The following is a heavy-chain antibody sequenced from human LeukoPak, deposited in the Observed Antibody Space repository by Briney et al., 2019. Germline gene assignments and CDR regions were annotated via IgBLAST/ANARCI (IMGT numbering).Heavy chain of an antibody. CDR2: IKQDGSEK. Sequence: GGSLRLSCAASGFAFSSYWMSWVRQAPGKGLEWVANIKQDGSEKYYVDSVKGRFTISRDNAKNSLYLQMNSLRAEDTAVYYCARESSGYSIDYWGQGTLVTVSS. D-gene: IGHD3-22*01. V-gene: IGHV3-7*01. J-gene: IGHJ4*02. CDR3: ARESSGYSIDY. CDR1: GFAFSSYW.